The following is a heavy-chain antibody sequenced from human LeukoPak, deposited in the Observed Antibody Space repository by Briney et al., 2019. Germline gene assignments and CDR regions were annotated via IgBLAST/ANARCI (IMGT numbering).Heavy chain of an antibody. CDR2: IYPGDSDT. J-gene: IGHJ4*02. Sequence: GEALKISCTGYRYSFTIYWIGWVRQMPGKGLEWMGIIYPGDSDTRYSPSFQGQVTISADRSISTAYLQWSSLKASDTAMYYCARHGANFDYWGQGTLVTVSS. V-gene: IGHV5-51*01. CDR1: RYSFTIYW. CDR3: ARHGANFDY.